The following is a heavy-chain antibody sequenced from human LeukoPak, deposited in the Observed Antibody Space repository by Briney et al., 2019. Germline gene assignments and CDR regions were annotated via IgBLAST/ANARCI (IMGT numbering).Heavy chain of an antibody. CDR1: GGSISSGGYY. J-gene: IGHJ4*02. Sequence: PSETLSLTCTVSGGSISSGGYYWSWIRQHPGKGLEWIGYIYYSGSTYYNPSLKSRVTISVDTSKNQFSLKLSSMTAADTAVYYCARGDELGYYDSSGSGLDYWGQGTLVTVSS. D-gene: IGHD3-22*01. V-gene: IGHV4-31*03. CDR2: IYYSGST. CDR3: ARGDELGYYDSSGSGLDY.